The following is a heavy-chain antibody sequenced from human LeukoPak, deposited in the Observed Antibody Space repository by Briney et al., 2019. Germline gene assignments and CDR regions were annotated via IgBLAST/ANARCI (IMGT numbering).Heavy chain of an antibody. D-gene: IGHD1-7*01. J-gene: IGHJ4*02. CDR2: FYTSGTT. CDR3: ARCRHGNCDYFDY. V-gene: IGHV4-4*07. Sequence: SETLSLTCTVSGGSFTSDYWSWIRQPARKGLEWIGRFYTSGTTNYNPSLKSRVTTSADTSKNQFSLKLSSVTAADTAVYYCARCRHGNCDYFDYWGQGTLVTVSS. CDR1: GGSFTSDY.